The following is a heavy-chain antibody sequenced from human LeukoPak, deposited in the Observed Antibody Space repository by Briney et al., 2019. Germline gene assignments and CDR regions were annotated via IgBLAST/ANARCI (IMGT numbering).Heavy chain of an antibody. D-gene: IGHD2-2*01. CDR1: GYTFTGYY. J-gene: IGHJ3*02. CDR3: ARGQPAAMADVVDI. Sequence: ASVKVSCKASGYTFTGYYMHWVRQAPGQGLEWMGWINPNSGGTNYAQKFQGWVTMTRDTSISTAYMELSRLRSDDTAVYYCARGQPAAMADVVDIWGQGTMVTVSS. CDR2: INPNSGGT. V-gene: IGHV1-2*04.